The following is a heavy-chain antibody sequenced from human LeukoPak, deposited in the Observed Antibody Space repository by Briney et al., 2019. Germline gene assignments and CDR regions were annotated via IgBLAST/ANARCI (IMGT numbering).Heavy chain of an antibody. CDR1: GGSISSSNW. CDR2: IYHSGST. D-gene: IGHD1-26*01. V-gene: IGHV4-4*02. CDR3: ARVPYSGSYYWVHWFDP. Sequence: SETLSLTCAVSGGSISSSNWWSWVRQPPGKGLEWIGEIYHSGSTNYNPSLKSRVTISVDKAKNQFSLKLSSVTAADTAVYYCARVPYSGSYYWVHWFDPWGQGTLVTVSS. J-gene: IGHJ5*02.